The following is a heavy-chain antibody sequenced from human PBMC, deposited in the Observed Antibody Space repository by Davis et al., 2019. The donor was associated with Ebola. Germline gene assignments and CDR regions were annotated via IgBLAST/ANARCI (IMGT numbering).Heavy chain of an antibody. Sequence: GESLKISCAASGFTVSSNYMSWVRQAPGKGLEWVSVIYNAGNTYYADSVKGRFTISRDNSKNTLYLQMNSLRAEDTAVYYCAKDFVQYPSDDYWGQGTLVTVSS. CDR3: AKDFVQYPSDDY. CDR1: GFTVSSNY. V-gene: IGHV3-53*05. CDR2: IYNAGNT. J-gene: IGHJ4*02. D-gene: IGHD1-1*01.